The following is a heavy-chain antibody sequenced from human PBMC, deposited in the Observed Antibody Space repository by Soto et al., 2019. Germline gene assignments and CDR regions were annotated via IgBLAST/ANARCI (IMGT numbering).Heavy chain of an antibody. Sequence: GGSLRLSCAASGFTFSSYTMSWVRQAPGKGLDWVSSISFSSSYTYYAGSVKGRFTISRDNARNSLYLQMNSLRADDTAVYYCVRDPLGIADYWXQGALVTVSS. D-gene: IGHD2-21*01. V-gene: IGHV3-21*01. CDR2: ISFSSSYT. CDR3: VRDPLGIADY. J-gene: IGHJ4*02. CDR1: GFTFSSYT.